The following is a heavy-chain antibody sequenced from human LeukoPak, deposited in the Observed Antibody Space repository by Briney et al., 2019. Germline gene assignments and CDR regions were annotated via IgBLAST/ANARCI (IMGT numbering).Heavy chain of an antibody. D-gene: IGHD4-17*01. J-gene: IGHJ4*02. CDR2: MNPNSGNT. CDR3: ARGLDYGDYVSTY. V-gene: IGHV1-8*01. Sequence: VASVKVSCKASGYTFTGYDINWVRQATGQGLEWMGWMNPNSGNTGYAQKFQGRVTMTRNTSISTAYMELSSLRSEDTAVYYCARGLDYGDYVSTYWGQGTLVTVSS. CDR1: GYTFTGYD.